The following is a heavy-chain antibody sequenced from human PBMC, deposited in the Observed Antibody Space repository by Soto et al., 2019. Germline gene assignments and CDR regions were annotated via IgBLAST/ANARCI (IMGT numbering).Heavy chain of an antibody. CDR1: GFTFSNYA. Sequence: GGSLRLSCAAFGFTFSNYAMGWVRQAPGKGLEWVSAISRSGGSTYYAHSMEGRFTISSDNSKNMLYLQLNSLTAEDTAIYACAKGCGLGAHYGMEGWGQGTRVTV. J-gene: IGHJ6*02. V-gene: IGHV3-23*01. CDR3: AKGCGLGAHYGMEG. CDR2: ISRSGGST. D-gene: IGHD3-16*01.